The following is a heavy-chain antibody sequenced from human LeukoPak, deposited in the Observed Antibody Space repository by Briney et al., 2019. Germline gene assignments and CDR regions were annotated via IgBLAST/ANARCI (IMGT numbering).Heavy chain of an antibody. V-gene: IGHV3-7*04. Sequence: GGSLRLSCAASGFTFTKFWMNWVRQAPGKGLEWVANIKEDGSEKYYVDSVKGRFTISRDNAKNSLYLEMNSLRAEDTAVYYGARGGYGAYYHYMDVWGRGTKVAVPS. CDR2: IKEDGSEK. CDR3: ARGGYGAYYHYMDV. CDR1: GFTFTKFW. D-gene: IGHD4/OR15-4a*01. J-gene: IGHJ6*03.